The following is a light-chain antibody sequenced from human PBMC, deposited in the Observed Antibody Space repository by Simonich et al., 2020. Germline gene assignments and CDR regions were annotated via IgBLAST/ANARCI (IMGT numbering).Light chain of an antibody. CDR2: EGS. Sequence: QSALTQPVSVSGSPGQSITISCTGTSSDVGSYNLVSWYQQPPGKAPKLMIYEGSKRPSGVSNRFSGSKSGNTASLTSSGLQAEDEADYYCCSYAGSSTVVFGGGTKLTVL. CDR3: CSYAGSSTVV. J-gene: IGLJ2*01. V-gene: IGLV2-23*01. CDR1: SSDVGSYNL.